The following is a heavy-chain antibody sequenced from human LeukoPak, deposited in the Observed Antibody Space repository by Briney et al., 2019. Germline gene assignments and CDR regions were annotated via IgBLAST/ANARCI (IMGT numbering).Heavy chain of an antibody. CDR3: ARNSYGTGDY. Sequence: GGSLRLSCAASGFTFSTYRMSWVSQAPGKGLEWVSSISSTGGSIFYADSVKGRFTISRDNANNSLYLQMNSLRAEDTAVFYCARNSYGTGDYWGQGTLVTVSS. V-gene: IGHV3-21*01. CDR2: ISSTGGSI. J-gene: IGHJ4*02. D-gene: IGHD1-1*01. CDR1: GFTFSTYR.